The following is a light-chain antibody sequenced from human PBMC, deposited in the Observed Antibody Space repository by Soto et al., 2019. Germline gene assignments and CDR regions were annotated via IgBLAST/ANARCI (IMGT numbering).Light chain of an antibody. CDR2: YAS. CDR3: QQYNNWPPIT. J-gene: IGKJ5*01. Sequence: EIMMTQSPATLSVSPGERATLSCRASQSVSNNVAWYQQKPGQAPRLLIYYASTRATGIPARFSGSGSGTEFTLTISSLQSEDFALYYCQQYNNWPPITFGRGTRLEIK. CDR1: QSVSNN. V-gene: IGKV3-15*01.